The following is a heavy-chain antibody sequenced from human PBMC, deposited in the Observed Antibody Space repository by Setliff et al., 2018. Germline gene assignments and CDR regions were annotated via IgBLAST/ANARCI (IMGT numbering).Heavy chain of an antibody. CDR2: ISSSSSTI. V-gene: IGHV3-48*01. CDR1: GFTFSSYS. Sequence: GGSLSLSCAASGFTFSSYSMIWVRQAPGKGLEWVSYISSSSSTIYYADSVKGRFTVSRDNAKNSLYLQMNSLRAEDTAVFYCARDRGSGSYFLRYFDYWGQGTLVTVSS. CDR3: ARDRGSGSYFLRYFDY. D-gene: IGHD1-26*01. J-gene: IGHJ4*02.